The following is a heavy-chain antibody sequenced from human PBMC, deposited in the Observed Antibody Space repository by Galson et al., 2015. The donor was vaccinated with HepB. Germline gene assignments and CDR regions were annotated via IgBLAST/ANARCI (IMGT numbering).Heavy chain of an antibody. D-gene: IGHD6-13*01. V-gene: IGHV3-23*01. J-gene: IGHJ4*02. CDR2: IGGSGGST. CDR1: GFTFSNYA. CDR3: AKRLSVTSSCHSFDS. Sequence: SLRLSCAASGFTFSNYAMSWVRQAPGKGLEWVSLIGGSGGSTYYTDSVKGRFTISRDNSKNTLYLQMNSLTAEDTAVYYCAKRLSVTSSCHSFDSWGQGTLVTVSS.